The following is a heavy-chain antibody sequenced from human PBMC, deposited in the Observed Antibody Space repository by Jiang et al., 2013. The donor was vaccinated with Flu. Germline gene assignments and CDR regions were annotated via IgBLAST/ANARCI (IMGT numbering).Heavy chain of an antibody. D-gene: IGHD5-12*01. J-gene: IGHJ4*02. Sequence: KKPGTSVKVSCKASGFTFTSSAVQWVRQARGQRLEWIGWIVVGSGNTNYAQKFQERVTITRDMSTSTAYMELSSLRSEDTAVYYCAANSGYDSGPDYWGQGTLVTVSS. CDR2: IVVGSGNT. CDR3: AANSGYDSGPDY. V-gene: IGHV1-58*01. CDR1: GFTFTSSA.